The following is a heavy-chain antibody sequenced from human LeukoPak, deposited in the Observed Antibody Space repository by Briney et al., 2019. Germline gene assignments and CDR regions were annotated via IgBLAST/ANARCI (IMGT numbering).Heavy chain of an antibody. CDR3: AIDGYRSYYYYMDV. Sequence: GGSLRLSCAAAGFTFSDFEMNWVRQAPGKGLEWISFITGSGRSKYYADSVEGRFTIFRDNAKTTLFLQMDSLRVEDTALYYCAIDGYRSYYYYMDVWGEGAAVTVSS. V-gene: IGHV3-48*03. J-gene: IGHJ6*03. D-gene: IGHD6-19*01. CDR1: GFTFSDFE. CDR2: ITGSGRSK.